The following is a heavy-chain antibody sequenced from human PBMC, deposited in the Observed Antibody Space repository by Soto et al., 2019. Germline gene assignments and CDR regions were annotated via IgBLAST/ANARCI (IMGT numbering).Heavy chain of an antibody. D-gene: IGHD5-12*01. J-gene: IGHJ4*02. Sequence: PGGSLRLSCTASGFTCSDCDISWICNAPGKGLEWDSSISSSGSIIYYADPSQGRFTILRDNATNTQYLQMNSLIAADAAAYYRARDQAGVVATTEKLYYRGQGTLVTVSS. CDR3: ARDQAGVVATTEKLYY. CDR1: GFTCSDCD. V-gene: IGHV3-11*01. CDR2: ISSSGSII.